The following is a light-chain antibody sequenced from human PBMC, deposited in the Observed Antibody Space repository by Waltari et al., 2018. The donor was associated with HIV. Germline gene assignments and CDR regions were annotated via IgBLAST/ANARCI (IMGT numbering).Light chain of an antibody. CDR3: QQRSRWPPAYT. CDR2: DAS. Sequence: EIVLTQSPATLSLSPGERATLSCRASQSVSIYLAWYQQKPGQPPRLLIYDASNRATAIPARFSGSASGTDFTLTISSLEPEDFAVYYCQQRSRWPPAYTFGQGTKLEIK. CDR1: QSVSIY. J-gene: IGKJ2*01. V-gene: IGKV3-11*01.